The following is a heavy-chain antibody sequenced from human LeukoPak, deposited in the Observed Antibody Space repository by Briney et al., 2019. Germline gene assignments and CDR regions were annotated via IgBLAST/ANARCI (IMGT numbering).Heavy chain of an antibody. V-gene: IGHV4-38-2*01. CDR2: VYQSGIT. CDR3: ARRYSNSYFDY. CDR1: GYSISSGYY. D-gene: IGHD4-11*01. J-gene: IGHJ4*02. Sequence: SETLSLTCAVSGYSISSGYYWGWIRPPPGKGLEWIGNVYQSGITYYNASLKSRVTISGDTYKNQFSLKLNSVTAADTAVYYCARRYSNSYFDYWGQGTLVTVSS.